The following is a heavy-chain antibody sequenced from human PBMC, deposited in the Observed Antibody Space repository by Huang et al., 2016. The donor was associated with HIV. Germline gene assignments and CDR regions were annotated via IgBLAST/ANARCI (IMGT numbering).Heavy chain of an antibody. J-gene: IGHJ6*03. CDR1: GGSFSGYY. CDR2: INHSEST. V-gene: IGHV4-34*01. CDR3: ARGQGGYYYYYMDV. Sequence: QVQLQQWGAGLLRPSETLSLTCAVYGGSFSGYYGTWIRQPPGKGLEWIGEINHSESTNCNPSLKSRVTISVDTSRNQFSLTLTSVTAADTAVYYCARGQGGYYYYYMDVWGKGTTVTVSS.